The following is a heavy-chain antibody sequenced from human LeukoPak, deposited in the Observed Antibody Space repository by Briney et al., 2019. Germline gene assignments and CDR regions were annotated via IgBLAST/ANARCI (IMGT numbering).Heavy chain of an antibody. J-gene: IGHJ4*02. CDR3: ASRDLITMIAFDY. Sequence: SETLSLTCTVSGGSISGYYWGWIRQPPGKGLEWIGSIYYSGSTYYNPSLKSRVTISVDTSKNQFSLKLSSVTAADTAVYYCASRDLITMIAFDYWGQGTLVTVSS. CDR1: GGSISGYY. D-gene: IGHD3-22*01. V-gene: IGHV4-39*01. CDR2: IYYSGST.